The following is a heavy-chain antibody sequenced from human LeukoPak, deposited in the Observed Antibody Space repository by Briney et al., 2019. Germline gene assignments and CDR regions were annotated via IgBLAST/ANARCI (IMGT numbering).Heavy chain of an antibody. CDR2: ISSGSSYI. J-gene: IGHJ3*02. CDR1: GFTFSSYT. D-gene: IGHD2-15*01. V-gene: IGHV3-21*04. Sequence: GGSLRLSCAASGFTFSSYTMNWVRQAPGKGLEWVSSISSGSSYIYYADSVKGRFTISRDNSKNTLYLQMNSLRAEDTAVYYCAKLVVAATAGFDIWGQGTMVTVSS. CDR3: AKLVVAATAGFDI.